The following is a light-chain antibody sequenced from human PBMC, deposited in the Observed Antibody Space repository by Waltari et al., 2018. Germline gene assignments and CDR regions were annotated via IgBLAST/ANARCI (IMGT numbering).Light chain of an antibody. CDR2: DDS. CDR3: QVWDSSSDHRV. V-gene: IGLV3-21*03. Sequence: SYVVTQPPSVSVAPGKTARITCAGNNIGNKNVHWYRQKPGQAPVSVVYDDSDRPSGIPGRFAGSNSGNTATLTINRAEAGDEADYHCQVWDSSSDHRVFGGGTKLTVL. CDR1: NIGNKN. J-gene: IGLJ2*01.